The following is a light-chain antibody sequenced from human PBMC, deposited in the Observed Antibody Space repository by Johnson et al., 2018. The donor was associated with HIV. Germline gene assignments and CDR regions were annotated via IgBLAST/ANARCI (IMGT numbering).Light chain of an antibody. J-gene: IGLJ1*01. CDR2: ENT. V-gene: IGLV1-51*02. Sequence: QSVLTQPPSVSAAPGQKVTISCSGSSSNIGNNYVSWYQHLPGTAPKLLIYENTKRPSGIPDRFSGSKSGTSATLAIPGLHTGDEADYYCGTWDTSLSAGGLFGSGTRVTVL. CDR3: GTWDTSLSAGGL. CDR1: SSNIGNNY.